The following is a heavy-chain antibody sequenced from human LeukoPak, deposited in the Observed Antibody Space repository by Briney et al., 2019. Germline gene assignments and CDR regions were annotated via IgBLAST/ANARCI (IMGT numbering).Heavy chain of an antibody. Sequence: SETLSLTCAVYGGSFSGYYRSWIRQPPGKGLEWIGEINHSGSTNYNPSLKSRVTISVDTSKNQFSLKLSSVTAADTAVYYCARYVWGSYPTFEDYWGQGTLVTVSS. J-gene: IGHJ4*02. V-gene: IGHV4-34*01. CDR2: INHSGST. CDR1: GGSFSGYY. CDR3: ARYVWGSYPTFEDY. D-gene: IGHD3-16*02.